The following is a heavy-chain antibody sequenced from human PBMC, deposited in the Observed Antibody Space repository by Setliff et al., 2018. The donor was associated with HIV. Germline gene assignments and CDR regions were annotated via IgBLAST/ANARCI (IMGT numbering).Heavy chain of an antibody. V-gene: IGHV3-7*04. CDR2: IKQDGSEK. J-gene: IGHJ4*02. Sequence: GGSLRLSCTASRFTFSRYWMSWVRQAPGKGLEWVANIKQDGSEKYYVDSVKGRFTISRDNAKNSLSLQMNSLRAEDTAVYYCLRERNFWSRSPGWGQGTLVTVSS. CDR1: RFTFSRYW. CDR3: LRERNFWSRSPG. D-gene: IGHD3-3*01.